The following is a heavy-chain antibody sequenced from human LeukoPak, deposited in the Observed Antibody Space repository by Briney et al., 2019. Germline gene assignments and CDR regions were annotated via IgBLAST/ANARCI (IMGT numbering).Heavy chain of an antibody. V-gene: IGHV4-59*08. CDR1: GGSISSYY. CDR2: IYYSGST. D-gene: IGHD5-12*01. CDR3: ARFPTRAYSGYDWDFDY. Sequence: SETLSLTCTVSGGSISSYYWSWIRQPPGKGLEWIGYIYYSGSTNYNPSLKSRVTISVDTSKNQFSLKLSSVTAADTAVYYCARFPTRAYSGYDWDFDYWGQGTLVTVSS. J-gene: IGHJ4*02.